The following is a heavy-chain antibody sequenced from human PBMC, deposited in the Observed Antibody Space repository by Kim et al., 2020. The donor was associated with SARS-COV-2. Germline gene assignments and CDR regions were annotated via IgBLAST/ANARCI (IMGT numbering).Heavy chain of an antibody. Sequence: GGSLRLSCAASGFTFSSHWMHWVRQAPGKGLVWVSRINSDGTTTSYEYSVNVRVTISSDNAKNKLYLHMKILRAEDKAAYDCLSRQFRIGSRQFYYYCYG. D-gene: IGHD5-12*01. V-gene: IGHV3-74*01. CDR1: GFTFSSHW. CDR3: LSRQFRIGSRQFYYYCYG. CDR2: INSDGTTT. J-gene: IGHJ6*01.